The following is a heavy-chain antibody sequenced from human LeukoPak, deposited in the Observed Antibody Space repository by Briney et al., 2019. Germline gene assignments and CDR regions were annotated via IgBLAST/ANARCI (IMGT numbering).Heavy chain of an antibody. V-gene: IGHV4-59*08. J-gene: IGHJ4*01. D-gene: IGHD6-25*01. Sequence: SQTLSLTCTVSGGSTSSYYWSWIRQPPGKGLEWIGYIYYSGSTNYNPSLKSRVTISVDTSKNQFSLKLSSVTAADTAVYYCASSLLGESSSEGPETFD. CDR1: GGSTSSYY. CDR3: ASSLLGESSSEGPETFD. CDR2: IYYSGST.